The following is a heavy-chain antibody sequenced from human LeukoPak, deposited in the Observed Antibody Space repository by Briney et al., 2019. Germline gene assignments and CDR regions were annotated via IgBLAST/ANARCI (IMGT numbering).Heavy chain of an antibody. D-gene: IGHD3-9*01. CDR2: IYTSGST. V-gene: IGHV4-61*02. Sequence: PSETLSLTCTVSGGSISSGSYYWSWIRQPAGKRLEWIGRIYTSGSTNYNPSLKSRVTISVDTSKNQFSLKLSSVTAADTAVYYCARVDILTGYHDYWGQGTLVTVSS. J-gene: IGHJ4*02. CDR3: ARVDILTGYHDY. CDR1: GGSISSGSYY.